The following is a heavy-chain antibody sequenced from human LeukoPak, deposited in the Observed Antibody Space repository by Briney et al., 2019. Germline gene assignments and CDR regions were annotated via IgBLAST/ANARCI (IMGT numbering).Heavy chain of an antibody. J-gene: IGHJ4*02. CDR2: ISGSGGST. V-gene: IGHV3-23*01. CDR3: AKDGNYDFWKPRGHFDY. D-gene: IGHD3-3*01. Sequence: GGSLRLSCAASGFTFSSYAMSWVRQAPGKGREWVSAISGSGGSTYCADSVKGRFTISRDNSKNKLYLQMNSLRAEAKAVYYCAKDGNYDFWKPRGHFDYWGQGTLVTVSS. CDR1: GFTFSSYA.